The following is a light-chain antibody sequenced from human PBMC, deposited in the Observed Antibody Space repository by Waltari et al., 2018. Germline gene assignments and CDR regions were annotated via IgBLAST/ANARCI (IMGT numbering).Light chain of an antibody. CDR3: QAWGTGTKRM. J-gene: IGLJ3*02. Sequence: QVVLTQSPSASASLGASVKLTCTLSSGHSSYAIAWHQQQPEKGPRYLMKLNSDGSHRKGEGIPDRFAGSSSGAERYLIISSLQSEDEGDYYCQAWGTGTKRMFGGGTRLAVL. CDR2: LNSDGSH. CDR1: SGHSSYA. V-gene: IGLV4-69*01.